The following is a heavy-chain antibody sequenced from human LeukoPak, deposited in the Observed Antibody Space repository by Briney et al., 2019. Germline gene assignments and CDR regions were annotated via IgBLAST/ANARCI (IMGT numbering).Heavy chain of an antibody. J-gene: IGHJ4*02. D-gene: IGHD6-13*01. CDR1: GFTFSSYA. V-gene: IGHV3-23*01. CDR2: ITGSGDTP. Sequence: PGGSLRLSCAASGFTFSSYAMSWVRQAPGKGLEWVSGITGSGDTPFYADSVKGRFTISRDNSDNTLYLQMNSLRAEDTALYYCAKDFSNIPAPANPLVAYWGQGTLVTVSS. CDR3: AKDFSNIPAPANPLVAY.